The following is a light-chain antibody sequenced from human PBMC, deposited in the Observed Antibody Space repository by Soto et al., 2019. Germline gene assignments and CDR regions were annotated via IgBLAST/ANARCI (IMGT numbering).Light chain of an antibody. CDR1: QSISSY. V-gene: IGKV1-39*01. J-gene: IGKJ1*01. CDR2: AES. CDR3: QQSYNTPRT. Sequence: DIQMTQSPSSLSASVGDRVTITCRASQSISSYLNWYQQKPGKAPNLLIYAESSLQSGVPSRFSGSGSGTDFTLTISSLQPEDSATYYCQQSYNTPRTFGQGTKVDIK.